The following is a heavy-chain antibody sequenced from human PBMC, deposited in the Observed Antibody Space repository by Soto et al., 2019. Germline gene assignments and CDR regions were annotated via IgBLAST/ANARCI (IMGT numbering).Heavy chain of an antibody. Sequence: GGSLRLSCAASGFTFSSYAMHWVRQAPGKGLEYVSAISSNGGSTYYANSVKGRFTISRDNSKNTLYLQMGSLRAEDMAVNYCARDRRYCSSTSCLSYYYYYMDVWGKGTTVTVSS. CDR3: ARDRRYCSSTSCLSYYYYYMDV. V-gene: IGHV3-64*01. CDR1: GFTFSSYA. J-gene: IGHJ6*03. D-gene: IGHD2-2*01. CDR2: ISSNGGST.